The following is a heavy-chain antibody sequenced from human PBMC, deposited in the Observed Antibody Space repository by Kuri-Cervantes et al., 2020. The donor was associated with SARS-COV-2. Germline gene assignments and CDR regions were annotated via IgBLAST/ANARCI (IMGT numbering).Heavy chain of an antibody. V-gene: IGHV1-2*02. J-gene: IGHJ4*02. D-gene: IGHD3-10*01. CDR1: GFTFSSYG. Sequence: GGSLRLSCAASGFTFSSYGMHWVRQAPGQGLEWMGWINPNSGGTNYAQKFQGRVTMTRDTSISTAYMELSRLRSDDTAVYYCARDLRAFHPPREAGAYYFDYWGQGTLVTVSS. CDR2: INPNSGGT. CDR3: ARDLRAFHPPREAGAYYFDY.